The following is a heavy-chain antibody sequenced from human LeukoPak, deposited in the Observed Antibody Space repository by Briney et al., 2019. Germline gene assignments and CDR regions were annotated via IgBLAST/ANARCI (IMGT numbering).Heavy chain of an antibody. CDR3: ARVPGYCSRTSCFPYYMDV. CDR2: IYYSGST. J-gene: IGHJ6*03. Sequence: SETLSLTCTVSGGSISSHYWSWIRQPPGKGLEWIGNIYYSGSTNYNPSLKSRVTISVDTSKNQFSLKLSSVTAADTAVYYRARVPGYCSRTSCFPYYMDVWGKGTTVTVSS. V-gene: IGHV4-59*11. CDR1: GGSISSHY. D-gene: IGHD2-2*01.